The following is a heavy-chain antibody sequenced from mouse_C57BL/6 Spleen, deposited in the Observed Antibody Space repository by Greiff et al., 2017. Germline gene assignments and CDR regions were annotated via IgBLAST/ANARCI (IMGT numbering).Heavy chain of an antibody. CDR1: GYTFTSYW. J-gene: IGHJ3*01. CDR2: INPSSGYT. V-gene: IGHV1-7*01. CDR3: ARSYYDYDVGFAY. D-gene: IGHD2-4*01. Sequence: VQLQQSGAELAKPGASVKLSCKASGYTFTSYWMHWVKQRPGQGLEWIGYINPSSGYTKYNQKFKDKATLTADKSSSTAYMQLSSLTYEDSAVYYCARSYYDYDVGFAYWGQGTLVTVSA.